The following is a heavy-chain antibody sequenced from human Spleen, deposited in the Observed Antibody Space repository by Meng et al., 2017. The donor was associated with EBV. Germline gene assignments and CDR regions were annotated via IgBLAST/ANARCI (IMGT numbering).Heavy chain of an antibody. D-gene: IGHD6-19*01. CDR3: ARPFPSWQSPRLDPFGA. J-gene: IGHJ5*02. CDR2: VHYTGST. CDR1: GDSISSFYY. V-gene: IGHV4-39*01. Sequence: QLQLRESGPGQAKPSETLSLTCTVSGDSISSFYYWGWIRQPPGRGLEWIVSVHYTGSTYYSPSLKSRVTVSVDTSKNQFSLRLTSVTAADTAVYYCARPFPSWQSPRLDPFGAWGQGTLVTVSS.